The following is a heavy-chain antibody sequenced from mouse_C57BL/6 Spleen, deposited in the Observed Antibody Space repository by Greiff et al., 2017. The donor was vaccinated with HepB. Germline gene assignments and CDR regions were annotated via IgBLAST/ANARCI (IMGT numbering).Heavy chain of an antibody. CDR1: GYAFTNYL. D-gene: IGHD1-1*01. CDR2: INPGSGGT. CDR3: ARRATVVAEYFDV. V-gene: IGHV1-54*01. Sequence: QVQLQQSGAELVRPGTSVKVSCKASGYAFTNYLIEWVKQRPGQGLEWIGVINPGSGGTNYNEKFKGKATLTADKSSSTAYMQLSSLTSEDSAVYFCARRATVVAEYFDVWGTGTTVTVSS. J-gene: IGHJ1*03.